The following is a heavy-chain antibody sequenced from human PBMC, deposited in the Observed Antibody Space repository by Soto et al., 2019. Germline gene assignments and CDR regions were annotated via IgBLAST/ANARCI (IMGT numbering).Heavy chain of an antibody. D-gene: IGHD2-15*01. V-gene: IGHV5-51*01. CDR3: ARALKGYGMDV. CDR2: IYPDDSNI. J-gene: IGHJ6*02. CDR1: GYSFSSYW. Sequence: PGESLKISCKGSGYSFSSYWIGWVRQMPGKGLEWMGIIYPDDSNIEYSPSFQGQVTTSADKSISTAYLQWSSLKASDTAMYYCARALKGYGMDVWGQGTTVTVSS.